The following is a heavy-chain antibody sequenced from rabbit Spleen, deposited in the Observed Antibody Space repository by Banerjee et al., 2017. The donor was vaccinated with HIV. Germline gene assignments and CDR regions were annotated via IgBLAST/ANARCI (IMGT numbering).Heavy chain of an antibody. D-gene: IGHD2-1*01. CDR2: IYPAKGST. CDR1: GIDFTNYY. J-gene: IGHJ4*01. Sequence: QLTETGGGLVQPGGSLTLSCKASGIDFTNYYITWVRQAPGKGLEWIGIIYPAKGSTDYASWVNGRFTISSDNAQSTVDLKMTSLTAADTATYFCARGSAAMTMVITGFYLSLWGQGTLVTVS. V-gene: IGHV1S7*01. CDR3: ARGSAAMTMVITGFYLSL.